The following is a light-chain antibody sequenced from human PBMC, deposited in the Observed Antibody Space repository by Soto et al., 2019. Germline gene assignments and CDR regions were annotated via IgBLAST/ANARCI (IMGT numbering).Light chain of an antibody. CDR1: QDISDV. CDR3: QQFYDLPIT. J-gene: IGKJ5*01. CDR2: DAS. V-gene: IGKV1-33*01. Sequence: IQMTQSPSALSTSVGDRLPLTCQASQDISDVLNWYQQQPGKAPKVLIYDASKLQTGVPSRFSGRGSGKDFTFTISSLQPDDSGTYYCQQFYDLPITFGQGTRLEIK.